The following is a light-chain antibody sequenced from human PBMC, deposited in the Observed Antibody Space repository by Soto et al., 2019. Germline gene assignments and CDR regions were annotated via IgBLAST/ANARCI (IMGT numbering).Light chain of an antibody. CDR3: TSFTSGSTPYV. V-gene: IGLV2-14*03. Sequence: LTQPASVSGSPGQSITISCTGTSNDVGGFNHVSWYQQLPGKAPKLVIYDVTHRTSGVSDRFSGSRSGNTASLTISGLQAEDEAAYYCTSFTSGSTPYVLGTGTKVTV. J-gene: IGLJ1*01. CDR2: DVT. CDR1: SNDVGGFNH.